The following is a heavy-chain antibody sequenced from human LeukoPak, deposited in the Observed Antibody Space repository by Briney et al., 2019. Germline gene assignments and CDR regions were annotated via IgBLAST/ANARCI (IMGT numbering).Heavy chain of an antibody. Sequence: GGSLRLSCAASGFTFSENNVHWVRQAPGKGLEWVALLSNDGNNYAYADSVKGRFTLSGDKSKTTLYLQMNSLRAEDTAVYYCARDRSGFYSVDYWGQGTLVTVSS. CDR1: GFTFSENN. CDR2: LSNDGNNY. J-gene: IGHJ4*02. V-gene: IGHV3-30-3*01. D-gene: IGHD5-12*01. CDR3: ARDRSGFYSVDY.